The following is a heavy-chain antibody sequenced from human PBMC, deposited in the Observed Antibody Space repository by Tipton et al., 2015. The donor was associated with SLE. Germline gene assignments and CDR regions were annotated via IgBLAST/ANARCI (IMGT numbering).Heavy chain of an antibody. CDR1: GFTFSDHY. J-gene: IGHJ4*02. Sequence: GSLRLSCAASGFTFSDHYMSWIRQAPGKGLEWISYISSGSIAIYYADSVKGRFTISRDDAKNSLYLQINSLRAEDTAVYYCARAYDSGYNDYFDYWGQGTLVTVSS. CDR2: ISSGSIAI. V-gene: IGHV3-11*01. CDR3: ARAYDSGYNDYFDY. D-gene: IGHD5-12*01.